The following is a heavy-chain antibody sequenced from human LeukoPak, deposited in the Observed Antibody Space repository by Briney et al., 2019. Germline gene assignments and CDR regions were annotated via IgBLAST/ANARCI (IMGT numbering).Heavy chain of an antibody. D-gene: IGHD5-24*01. CDR2: IYYSGST. CDR1: GGSISSYY. CDR3: ARHVSAYNPHWYFDL. V-gene: IGHV4-59*08. J-gene: IGHJ2*01. Sequence: SETLSLTCTVSGGSISSYYWSWIRQPPGKGLERIGYIYYSGSTNYNPSLKSRVTISVDTSKNQFSLNLRSLTAADTAVYYCARHVSAYNPHWYFDLWGRGTLVTVSA.